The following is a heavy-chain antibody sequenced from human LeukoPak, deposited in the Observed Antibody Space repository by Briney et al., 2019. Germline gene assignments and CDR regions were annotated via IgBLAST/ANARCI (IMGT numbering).Heavy chain of an antibody. CDR2: IYSGGGT. V-gene: IGHV3-66*01. CDR3: VKDRDSKGYGDLDY. Sequence: LSLTCTVSGGSISSGGYYMSWVRQAPGKGLEWVSVIYSGGGTYYADSVKGRFTISRDNSKNTLFLQMSSLRAEDTGVYYCVKDRDSKGYGDLDYWGQGTLVTVSS. J-gene: IGHJ4*02. CDR1: GGSISSGGYY. D-gene: IGHD4-17*01.